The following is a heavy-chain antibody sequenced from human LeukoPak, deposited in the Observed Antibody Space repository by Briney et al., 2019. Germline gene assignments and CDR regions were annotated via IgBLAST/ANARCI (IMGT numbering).Heavy chain of an antibody. Sequence: SETLSLTCTVSGGSISNYYWSWIRQPPGKGLEWIGYIYNSGSTNYSPSPKSRVTISVDTSKNQFSLKLSSVTAADTAVYYCARENVVATPYYDYWGQGTLVTVSS. D-gene: IGHD2-21*01. V-gene: IGHV4-59*01. CDR3: ARENVVATPYYDY. CDR2: IYNSGST. J-gene: IGHJ4*02. CDR1: GGSISNYY.